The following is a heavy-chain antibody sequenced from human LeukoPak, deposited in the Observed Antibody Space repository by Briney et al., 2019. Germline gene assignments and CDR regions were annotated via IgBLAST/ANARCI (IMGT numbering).Heavy chain of an antibody. Sequence: PGGSLRLSCAASGFTFSSYGMHWVRQAPGKGLEWVAVISYDGSNKYYADSVKGRFTISRDNSKNTLYLQMNSLRTEDTAVYYCARCDVGDGYSHYWGQGTLVTVSS. CDR1: GFTFSSYG. D-gene: IGHD5-24*01. CDR2: ISYDGSNK. V-gene: IGHV3-30*03. CDR3: ARCDVGDGYSHY. J-gene: IGHJ4*02.